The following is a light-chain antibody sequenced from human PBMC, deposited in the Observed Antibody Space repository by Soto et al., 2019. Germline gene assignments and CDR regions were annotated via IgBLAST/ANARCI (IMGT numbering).Light chain of an antibody. Sequence: DVVMTQTPLSSPVTLGQPASISCRSSQSLVYSDGNTYLSWIQQRPGQPPRLLIYQVSKRFSGVPDRFSGSGTGTDFTLKISRVEAEDVGVYYCMQLSRFPRTFGQGTKVEV. V-gene: IGKV2-24*01. CDR1: QSLVYSDGNTY. CDR2: QVS. J-gene: IGKJ1*01. CDR3: MQLSRFPRT.